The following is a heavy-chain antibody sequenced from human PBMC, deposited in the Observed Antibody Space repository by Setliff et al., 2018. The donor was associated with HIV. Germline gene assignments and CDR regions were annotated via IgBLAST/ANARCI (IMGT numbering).Heavy chain of an antibody. CDR3: ASTKVTPHGRYFQH. D-gene: IGHD4-4*01. CDR1: GGSISSVNW. Sequence: PSETLSLTCAVSGGSISSVNWWSWVRQSPGKGLEWIGEISHSGSTNYNPSLRSRVTISVDTSKNQFSLKLSSVTAADTAVYYCASTKVTPHGRYFQHWGQGTLVTVS. V-gene: IGHV4-4*02. J-gene: IGHJ1*01. CDR2: ISHSGST.